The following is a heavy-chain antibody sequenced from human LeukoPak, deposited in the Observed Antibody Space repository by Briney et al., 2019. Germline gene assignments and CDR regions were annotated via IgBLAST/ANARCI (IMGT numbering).Heavy chain of an antibody. J-gene: IGHJ4*02. CDR1: GFTSSSYW. CDR2: INSDGSST. V-gene: IGHV3-74*01. D-gene: IGHD6-19*01. Sequence: GGSLRLSCAASGFTSSSYWMHWVRQAPGKGLVWVSRINSDGSSTSYADSVKGRFTISRDNAKNTLYLQMNSLRAEDTAVYYCARAGYSSGWYEGTFDYWGQGTLVTVSS. CDR3: ARAGYSSGWYEGTFDY.